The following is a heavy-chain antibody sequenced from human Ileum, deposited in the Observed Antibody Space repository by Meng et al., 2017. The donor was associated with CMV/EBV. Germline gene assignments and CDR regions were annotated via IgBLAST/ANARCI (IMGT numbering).Heavy chain of an antibody. CDR3: ARGRTVAGTGPLGLMDY. J-gene: IGHJ4*02. Sequence: QGRVVQVGAEVKEPGAVVKFCCNVSDYTFTCYFIHWVRQAPGQGLEWMGWISPDGGATYSPQKFQGRVTMTRDTSISTAYVELSRQTYDDTAVYYCARGRTVAGTGPLGLMDYWGQGTLVTVSS. V-gene: IGHV1-2*02. CDR1: DYTFTCYF. D-gene: IGHD6-19*01. CDR2: ISPDGGAT.